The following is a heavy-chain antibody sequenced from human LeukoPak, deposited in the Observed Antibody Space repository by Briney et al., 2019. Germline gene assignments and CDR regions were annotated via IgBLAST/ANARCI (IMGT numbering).Heavy chain of an antibody. CDR1: GFTFSDYY. Sequence: GGTLRLSCAASGFTFSDYYMSWIRQAPGKGLEWVSYISSSGSTIYYADSVKGRFTISRDNAKNSLYLQMNSLKTEDTAVYYCTTRDYGDYTYYYYYMDVWGKGTTVTISS. V-gene: IGHV3-11*01. J-gene: IGHJ6*03. CDR2: ISSSGSTI. D-gene: IGHD4-17*01. CDR3: TTRDYGDYTYYYYYMDV.